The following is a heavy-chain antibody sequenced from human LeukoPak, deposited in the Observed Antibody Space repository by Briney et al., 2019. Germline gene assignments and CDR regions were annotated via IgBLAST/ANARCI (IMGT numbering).Heavy chain of an antibody. CDR1: GFTFSSYT. D-gene: IGHD6-19*01. CDR3: ARIERAVAAFDP. J-gene: IGHJ5*02. V-gene: IGHV3-66*01. Sequence: GGSLRLSCAASGFTFSSYTMNWVRQAPGRGLEWVSVIYSGGSTYYADSVKGRFTISRDNSKNTLYLQMNSLRAEDTAVYYCARIERAVAAFDPWGQGTLVTVSS. CDR2: IYSGGST.